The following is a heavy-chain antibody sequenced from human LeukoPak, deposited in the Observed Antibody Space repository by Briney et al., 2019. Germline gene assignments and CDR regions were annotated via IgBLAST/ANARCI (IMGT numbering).Heavy chain of an antibody. Sequence: PSQTLSLTCTVSGGSISSGSYYWSWIRQPAGKGLEWIGRIYTRGSTNYNPSLKSRVTISVDTSKNQFSLKLSSVTAADTAVYYCARRYCSSTSCYKGNAFDIWGQGTMVTVSS. CDR3: ARRYCSSTSCYKGNAFDI. CDR1: GGSISSGSYY. D-gene: IGHD2-2*02. V-gene: IGHV4-61*02. J-gene: IGHJ3*02. CDR2: IYTRGST.